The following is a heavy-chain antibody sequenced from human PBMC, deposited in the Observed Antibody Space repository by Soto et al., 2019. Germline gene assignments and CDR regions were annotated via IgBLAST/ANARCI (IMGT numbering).Heavy chain of an antibody. CDR2: ISSSSSTI. V-gene: IGHV3-48*02. J-gene: IGHJ6*02. CDR3: ARLLYDFWSGYYRRGPLDV. Sequence: EVQLVESGGGLVQPGGSLRLSCAASGFTFSSYSMNWVRQAPGKGLEWVSYISSSSSTIYYADSVKGRFTISRDNAKNSLYLQMNSLRDEDTVVYYCARLLYDFWSGYYRRGPLDVWGQGTTVTVSS. D-gene: IGHD3-3*01. CDR1: GFTFSSYS.